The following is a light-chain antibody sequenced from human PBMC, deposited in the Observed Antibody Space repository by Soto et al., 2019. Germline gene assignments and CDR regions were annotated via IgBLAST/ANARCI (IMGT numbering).Light chain of an antibody. Sequence: SYELTQPPSVSVSPGQTASITCSGDKLGDKYACWYQQKPGQSPVLVIYQDSKRPSGIPERFSGSNSGNTATLTISGTQAMDEADYYCQAWESSPGNVFGTGTKLTVL. CDR1: KLGDKY. V-gene: IGLV3-1*01. J-gene: IGLJ1*01. CDR2: QDS. CDR3: QAWESSPGNV.